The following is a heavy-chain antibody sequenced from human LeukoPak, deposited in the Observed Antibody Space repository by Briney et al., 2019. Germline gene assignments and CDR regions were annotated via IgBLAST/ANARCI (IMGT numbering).Heavy chain of an antibody. V-gene: IGHV4-39*01. CDR2: IYYSGST. J-gene: IGHJ4*02. Sequence: SETLSLTCTVSGGSISSSSYYWGWIRQPPGKGLEWIGSIYYSGSTYYNPSLKSRVTISVDTSKNQFSLKLSSVTAADTAVYYCASTSGSYFDYWGQGTLVTVSS. CDR3: ASTSGSYFDY. D-gene: IGHD1-26*01. CDR1: GGSISSSSYY.